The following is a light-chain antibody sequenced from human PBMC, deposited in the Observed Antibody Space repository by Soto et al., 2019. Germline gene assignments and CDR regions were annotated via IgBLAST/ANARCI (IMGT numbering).Light chain of an antibody. J-gene: IGLJ2*01. CDR3: SSYRSSNTLL. Sequence: QSALTQPASVSGSPGQSITISCTGTSSDVGDYDYVSWYQQYAGKAPKMMIYEVSNRPSGVSNRFSGSKSGNTASLIISGLQAEDEADYYCSSYRSSNTLLFGGGTKVTVL. CDR2: EVS. V-gene: IGLV2-14*01. CDR1: SSDVGDYDY.